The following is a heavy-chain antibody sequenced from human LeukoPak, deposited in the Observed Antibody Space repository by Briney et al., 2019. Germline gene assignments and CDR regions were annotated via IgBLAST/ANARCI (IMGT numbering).Heavy chain of an antibody. CDR1: GFTFSSYS. V-gene: IGHV3-21*01. CDR2: ISSSSSYI. Sequence: PGGSLRLSCAASGFTFSSYSMNWVRQAPGKGLEWVSSISSSSSYIYYADSVKGRFTISRDNAKNSLYLQMNSLRAEDTAVYYCAREAIEVGATYYFDYWGQGTLVTVSS. CDR3: AREAIEVGATYYFDY. D-gene: IGHD1-26*01. J-gene: IGHJ4*02.